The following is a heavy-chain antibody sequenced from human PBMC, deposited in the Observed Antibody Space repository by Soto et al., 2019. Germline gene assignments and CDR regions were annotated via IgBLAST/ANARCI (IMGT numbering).Heavy chain of an antibody. CDR3: AKVYSSYYFDY. CDR2: ISESGGSA. CDR1: GFTFSGFA. D-gene: IGHD4-4*01. V-gene: IGHV3-23*01. J-gene: IGHJ4*02. Sequence: PGGSLRLSCTTSGFTFSGFAMRWVRQAPGKGLEWVSAISESGGSAFYADSVKGRFTISRDNSRSTLYLQMNSLRAEDTAIYYCAKVYSSYYFDYWGQGNLVTVSS.